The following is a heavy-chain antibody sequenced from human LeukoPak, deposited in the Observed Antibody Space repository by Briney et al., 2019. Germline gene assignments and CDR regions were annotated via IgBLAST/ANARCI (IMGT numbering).Heavy chain of an antibody. CDR3: ARKTGYCSSGSCLAYYYYMDV. CDR2: ISSSGSTI. CDR1: GFTFSDYY. D-gene: IGHD2-15*01. Sequence: GGSLRLSCAASGFTFSDYYMSWIRQAPGKGLEWVSYISSSGSTIYYADSVKGRFTISRDNAKNSLYLQMNSLRAEDTAVYYCARKTGYCSSGSCLAYYYYMDVWGKGTTVTVSS. V-gene: IGHV3-11*01. J-gene: IGHJ6*03.